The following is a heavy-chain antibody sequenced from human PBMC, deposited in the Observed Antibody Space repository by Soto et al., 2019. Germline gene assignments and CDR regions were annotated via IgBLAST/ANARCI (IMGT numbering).Heavy chain of an antibody. CDR1: GYTFTGYY. CDR2: INPNSGGT. D-gene: IGHD2-2*02. V-gene: IGHV1-2*02. CDR3: ATSPIVVVPAAILLDYYYYGMDV. J-gene: IGHJ6*02. Sequence: QVQLVQSGAEVKKPGASVKVSCKASGYTFTGYYMHWVRQAPGQGLEWMGWINPNSGGTNYAQKFQGRVTMTKDTSISTAYMELSRLRSDDTPVYYCATSPIVVVPAAILLDYYYYGMDVWGQGTTVTVSS.